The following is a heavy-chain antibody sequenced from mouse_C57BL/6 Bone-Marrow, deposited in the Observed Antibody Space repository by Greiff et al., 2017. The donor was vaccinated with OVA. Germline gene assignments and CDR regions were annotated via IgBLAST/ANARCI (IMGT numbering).Heavy chain of an antibody. J-gene: IGHJ4*01. Sequence: EVQRVESGGGLVQPKGSLKLSCAASGFSFNTYAMNWVRQAPGKGLEWVARIRSKSNNYATYYADSVKDRFTISRDDSESMLYLQMNNLKTEDTAMYYCVRQGRDVYAMDYWGQGTSVTVSS. CDR1: GFSFNTYA. V-gene: IGHV10-1*01. CDR2: IRSKSNNYAT. D-gene: IGHD3-3*01. CDR3: VRQGRDVYAMDY.